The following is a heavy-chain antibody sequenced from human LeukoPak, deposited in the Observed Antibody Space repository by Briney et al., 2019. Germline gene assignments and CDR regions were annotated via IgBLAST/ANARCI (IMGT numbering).Heavy chain of an antibody. CDR2: ISREGSNA. V-gene: IGHV3-30*03. CDR1: GFHFSSYG. J-gene: IGHJ4*02. CDR3: ARSSGGKLASGYSSGWYGDYFDY. Sequence: GGSLRLSCAASGFHFSSYGMHWVRQAPGKGLEWVAAISREGSNAYYADSMKGRFTISRDQLKNMLYLQMNSLRAEDTAVYYCARSSGGKLASGYSSGWYGDYFDYWGQGTLVTVSS. D-gene: IGHD6-19*01.